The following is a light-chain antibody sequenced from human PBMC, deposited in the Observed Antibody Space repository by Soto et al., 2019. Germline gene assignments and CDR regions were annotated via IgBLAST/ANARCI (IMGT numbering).Light chain of an antibody. CDR2: IGS. V-gene: IGKV1-39*01. CDR3: QQRYTLPYT. CDR1: QTIRNY. J-gene: IGKJ2*01. Sequence: DIQMTQSPSSLSASVGDRVTISCRASQTIRNYLNWYRQKPGKAPEVLIYIGSTLESGVPSRFSGSGFGADFTLTIKGLQYEDFGVYYCQQRYTLPYTFGQGTRLDIQ.